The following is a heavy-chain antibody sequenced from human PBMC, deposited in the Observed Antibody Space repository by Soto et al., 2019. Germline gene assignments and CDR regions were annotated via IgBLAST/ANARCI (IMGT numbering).Heavy chain of an antibody. Sequence: QVQLVESGGGVVQPGRSLTLSCAASGFIFSSYVIHWVRQTPDKGLEWVAFIARDGSNAYYADSVKGRFTISRDNSKNTLYLEMNSLRPEDTAVYYCARDDGGRSDCDLGHWGQGTLVIVSS. V-gene: IGHV3-30*04. D-gene: IGHD2-21*01. J-gene: IGHJ4*02. CDR2: IARDGSNA. CDR3: ARDDGGRSDCDLGH. CDR1: GFIFSSYV.